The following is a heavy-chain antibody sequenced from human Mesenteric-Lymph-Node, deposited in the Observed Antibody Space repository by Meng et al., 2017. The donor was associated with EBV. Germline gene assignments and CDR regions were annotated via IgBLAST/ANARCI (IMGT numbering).Heavy chain of an antibody. CDR2: MNPNKGNT. J-gene: IGHJ4*02. Sequence: VKNPVASVKVSGNAAGYAFNNFDIIWVRQATGQWLEWMRSMNPNKGNTGYAQKFQGRVTMTRNSAISTAYMELSSLTSEDTALYYCARDRGYSSSCDHWGQESLVTVSS. CDR1: GYAFNNFD. CDR3: ARDRGYSSSCDH. V-gene: IGHV1-8*01. D-gene: IGHD2-2*01.